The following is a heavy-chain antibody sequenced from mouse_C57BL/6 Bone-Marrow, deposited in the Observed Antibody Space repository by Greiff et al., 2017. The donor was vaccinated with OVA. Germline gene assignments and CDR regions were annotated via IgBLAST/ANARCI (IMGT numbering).Heavy chain of an antibody. CDR3: AIPPQVRFAY. Sequence: QVQLQQSGAELARPGASVKLSCKASGYTFTSYGISWVKQRTGQGLEWIGEIYPRSGNTYYNEKFKGKATLTADKSSSTAYMELRSLTSEDSAVYFCAIPPQVRFAYWGQGTLVTVSA. CDR2: IYPRSGNT. V-gene: IGHV1-81*01. CDR1: GYTFTSYG. J-gene: IGHJ3*01.